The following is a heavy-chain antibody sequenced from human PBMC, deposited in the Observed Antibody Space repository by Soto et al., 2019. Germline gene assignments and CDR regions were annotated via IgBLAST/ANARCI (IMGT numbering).Heavy chain of an antibody. CDR2: IIPIFGTA. CDR1: GGTFSSYA. V-gene: IGHV1-69*12. D-gene: IGHD2-15*01. Sequence: QVQLVQSGAEVKKPGSSVKVSCKASGGTFSSYAISWVRQAPGQGLEWMGGIIPIFGTANYAQKFQGRVTITADESTSTAYMELSSLRSEDTAVYYCAREHTDCSGGSCTVYFDLWGRGTLVTVSS. J-gene: IGHJ2*01. CDR3: AREHTDCSGGSCTVYFDL.